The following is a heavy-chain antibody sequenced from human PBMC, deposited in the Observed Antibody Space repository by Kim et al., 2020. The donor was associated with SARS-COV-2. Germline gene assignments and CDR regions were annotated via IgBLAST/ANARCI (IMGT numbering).Heavy chain of an antibody. Sequence: VQGRVTISGDNAKNSLYLQMNSLRAEDTAVYYCARYTQGRYNWNYRAFDIWGQGTMVTVSS. CDR3: ARYTQGRYNWNYRAFDI. V-gene: IGHV3-48*03. J-gene: IGHJ3*02. D-gene: IGHD1-7*01.